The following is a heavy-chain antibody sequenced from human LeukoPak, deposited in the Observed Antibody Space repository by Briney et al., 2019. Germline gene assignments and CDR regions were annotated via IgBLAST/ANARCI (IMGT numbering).Heavy chain of an antibody. D-gene: IGHD3-10*01. V-gene: IGHV4-39*01. Sequence: PSETLSLTCTVSGGSISSSSYYWGWIRQPPGKGLEWIGSIYYSGSTYYNPSLKSRVTISVDTSKNQFSLKLSSVTAADTAVYYCASYGSGSYRFDPWGQGTLVTVSS. CDR1: GGSISSSSYY. CDR3: ASYGSGSYRFDP. CDR2: IYYSGST. J-gene: IGHJ5*02.